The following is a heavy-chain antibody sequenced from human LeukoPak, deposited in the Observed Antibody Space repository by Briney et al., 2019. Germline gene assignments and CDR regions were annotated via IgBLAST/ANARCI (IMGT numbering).Heavy chain of an antibody. CDR2: IYPGDSDT. Sequence: GESLKISCKGSGYSFTSYWIGWVRQMPGKGLEWMGIIYPGDSDTRYSPSFQGQVTISADKSISTAYLQWSGLKASDTAMYYCASIYSYGYYYFDYWGQGTLVTVSS. V-gene: IGHV5-51*01. D-gene: IGHD5-18*01. CDR3: ASIYSYGYYYFDY. J-gene: IGHJ4*02. CDR1: GYSFTSYW.